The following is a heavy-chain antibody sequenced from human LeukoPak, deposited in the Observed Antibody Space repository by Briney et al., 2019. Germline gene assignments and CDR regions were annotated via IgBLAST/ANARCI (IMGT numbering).Heavy chain of an antibody. D-gene: IGHD3-3*01. J-gene: IGHJ4*02. CDR1: GGSFSGYY. Sequence: PSETLSLTCAVYGGSFSGYYWSWIRQPPGKGLEWIGEINHSGSTNYNPSPKSRVTISVDTSKNQFSLKLSSVTAADTAVYYCARELVDYDFWSGYYPKYYFDYWGQGTLVTVSS. V-gene: IGHV4-34*01. CDR3: ARELVDYDFWSGYYPKYYFDY. CDR2: INHSGST.